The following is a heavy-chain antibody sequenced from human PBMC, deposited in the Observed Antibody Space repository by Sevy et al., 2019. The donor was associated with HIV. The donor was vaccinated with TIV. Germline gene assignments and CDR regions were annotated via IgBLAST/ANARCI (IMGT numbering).Heavy chain of an antibody. CDR2: ISGGGDGT. CDR1: GFTFNIYA. CDR3: AKRPYYYYNSDGHLVSSTDEADY. D-gene: IGHD3-22*01. Sequence: GGSLRLSCAASGFTFNIYAMSWVRQAPGKGLEWLSAISGGGDGTYYADSVKGRFTISGDNSRNTLYLQMNSLRAVDTAVYYCAKRPYYYYNSDGHLVSSTDEADYWGQGTLVTVSS. J-gene: IGHJ4*02. V-gene: IGHV3-23*01.